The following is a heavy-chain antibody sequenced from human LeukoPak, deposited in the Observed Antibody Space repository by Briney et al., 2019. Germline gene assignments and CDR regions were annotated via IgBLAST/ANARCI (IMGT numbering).Heavy chain of an antibody. D-gene: IGHD4-11*01. CDR1: GFTFSSYG. Sequence: GGSLRLSCAASGFTFSSYGMHWVRQAPGKGPEWVAFIRYDGSNKYYADSVKGRFTISRDNSKNTLYLQMNSLRAEDTAVYYCAKDHMTTLDYWGQGTLVTVSS. V-gene: IGHV3-30*02. CDR3: AKDHMTTLDY. J-gene: IGHJ4*02. CDR2: IRYDGSNK.